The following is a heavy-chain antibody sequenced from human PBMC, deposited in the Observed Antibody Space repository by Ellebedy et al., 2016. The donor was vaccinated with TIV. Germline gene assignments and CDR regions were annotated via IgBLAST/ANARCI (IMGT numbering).Heavy chain of an antibody. CDR1: GFTFDDHT. D-gene: IGHD1-26*01. V-gene: IGHV3-43*01. J-gene: IGHJ4*02. CDR2: ISWDGDIT. CDR3: GIGTVGATLIDY. Sequence: GESLKISCAASGFTFDDHTMHWVRQGPGKGLEWVSLISWDGDITYYADSVKGRFTISRDNSKNSLYLQMNSPKTEETDLYYCGIGTVGATLIDYWGQGTLVTVSS.